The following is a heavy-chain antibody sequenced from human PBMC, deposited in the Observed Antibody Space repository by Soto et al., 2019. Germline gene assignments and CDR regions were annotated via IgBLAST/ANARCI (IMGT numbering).Heavy chain of an antibody. Sequence: GGSLRLSCAASGFTFDDYTMHWVRQAPGKGLEWVSYISSGSSTIYYADSVKGRFTISRDNAKNSLYLQMNSLRAEDTAVYYCARDYSSYGPFDYWGQGTLVTVSS. V-gene: IGHV3-48*01. CDR2: ISSGSSTI. CDR1: GFTFDDYT. J-gene: IGHJ4*02. D-gene: IGHD5-18*01. CDR3: ARDYSSYGPFDY.